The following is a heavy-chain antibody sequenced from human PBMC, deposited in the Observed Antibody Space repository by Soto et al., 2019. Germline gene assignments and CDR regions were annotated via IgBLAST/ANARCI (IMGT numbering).Heavy chain of an antibody. V-gene: IGHV1-69*13. Sequence: SVKVSCKASGGTFSSYAISWVRQAPGQGLELMGGIIPIFGTANYAQKFQGRVTITADESTSTAYMELSSLRSEDTAVYYCARARIVGAPYYYYYGMDVWGQGTTVTVSS. CDR1: GGTFSSYA. D-gene: IGHD1-26*01. CDR3: ARARIVGAPYYYYYGMDV. J-gene: IGHJ6*02. CDR2: IIPIFGTA.